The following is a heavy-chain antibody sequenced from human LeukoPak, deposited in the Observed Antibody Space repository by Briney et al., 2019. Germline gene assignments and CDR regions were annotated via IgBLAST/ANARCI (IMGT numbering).Heavy chain of an antibody. D-gene: IGHD3-10*01. Sequence: ASVKVSCKASGGTFSSYAISWVRQAPGQGLEWMGRIIPILGIANYEQKFQGRVTITADKSTSTAYMELSSLRSEDTAVYYCARGGNYGSGSYYGMDVWGQGTTVTVSS. CDR1: GGTFSSYA. J-gene: IGHJ6*02. CDR2: IIPILGIA. CDR3: ARGGNYGSGSYYGMDV. V-gene: IGHV1-69*04.